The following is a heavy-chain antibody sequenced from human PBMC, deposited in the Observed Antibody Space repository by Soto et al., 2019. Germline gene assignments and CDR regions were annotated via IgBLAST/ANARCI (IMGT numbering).Heavy chain of an antibody. V-gene: IGHV3-21*01. J-gene: IGHJ3*02. D-gene: IGHD3-10*01. CDR1: GFTFSSYS. Sequence: EVQLVESGGGLVKPGGSLRLSCAASGFTFSSYSVNWVRQAPGKGLEWVSSISSSSSYIYYADSVKGRFTISRDNAKNSLYLQMNSLRAEDTAVYYCARHFMVRGPGAFDIWGQGTMVTVSS. CDR3: ARHFMVRGPGAFDI. CDR2: ISSSSSYI.